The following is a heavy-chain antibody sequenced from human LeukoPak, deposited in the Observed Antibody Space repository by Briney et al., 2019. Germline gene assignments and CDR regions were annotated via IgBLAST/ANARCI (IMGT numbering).Heavy chain of an antibody. Sequence: SETLSLTCAVYGGSFSGYYWSRIRQPPGKGLEWIGEINHSGSTNYNPSLKSRVTISVDTSKNQFSLKLSSVTAADTAVYYCARVSTRKRRTYGMDVWGKGTTVTVSS. CDR3: ARVSTRKRRTYGMDV. V-gene: IGHV4-34*01. CDR2: INHSGST. CDR1: GGSFSGYY. J-gene: IGHJ6*04. D-gene: IGHD1-1*01.